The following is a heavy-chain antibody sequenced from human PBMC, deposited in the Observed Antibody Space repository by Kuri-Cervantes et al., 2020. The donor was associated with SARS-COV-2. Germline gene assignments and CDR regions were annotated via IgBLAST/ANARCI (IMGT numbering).Heavy chain of an antibody. CDR1: GGSISSSSYY. CDR2: INHSGST. J-gene: IGHJ4*02. D-gene: IGHD6-6*01. CDR3: ARSPGQYSSSSGY. Sequence: SETLSLTCTVSGGSISSSSYYWSWIRQPPGKGLEWIGEINHSGSTNYNPSLKSRVTISVDTSKNQFSLKLSSVTAADTAVYYCARSPGQYSSSSGYWGQGTLVTVSS. V-gene: IGHV4-39*07.